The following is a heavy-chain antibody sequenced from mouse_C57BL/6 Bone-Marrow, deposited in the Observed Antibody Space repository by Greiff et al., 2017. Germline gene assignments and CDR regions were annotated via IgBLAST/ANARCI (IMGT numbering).Heavy chain of an antibody. D-gene: IGHD2-5*01. Sequence: EVHLVESGGGLVQPGGSLKLSCAASGFTFSDYGMAWVRQAPRKGPEWVAFISNLAYSIYYADTVTGRFTISRESAKHTLSLEMSSLRSEDTAMYYCARYSNYAYYAMDYWGQGTSVTVSS. V-gene: IGHV5-15*01. CDR2: ISNLAYSI. CDR1: GFTFSDYG. J-gene: IGHJ4*01. CDR3: ARYSNYAYYAMDY.